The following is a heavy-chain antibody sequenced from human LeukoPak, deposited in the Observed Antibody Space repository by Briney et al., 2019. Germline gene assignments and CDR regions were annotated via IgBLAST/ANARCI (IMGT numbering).Heavy chain of an antibody. Sequence: GSLRLSCAASGFTFSSYSMNWVRQAPGKGLEWVSSISSSSSYIYYADSVKGRFAISRDNAKNSLYLQMNSLRAEDTAVYYCARGGYSSGRGTYYYYGMDVWGQGTTVTVSS. CDR2: ISSSSSYI. CDR1: GFTFSSYS. J-gene: IGHJ6*02. CDR3: ARGGYSSGRGTYYYYGMDV. D-gene: IGHD6-19*01. V-gene: IGHV3-21*01.